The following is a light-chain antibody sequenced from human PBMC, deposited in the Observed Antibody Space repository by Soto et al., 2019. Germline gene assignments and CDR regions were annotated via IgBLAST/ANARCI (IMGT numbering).Light chain of an antibody. J-gene: IGKJ1*01. CDR2: DAS. V-gene: IGKV1-5*01. CDR3: QLYNFYWGT. CDR1: QSISNW. Sequence: IKMYISLSTLPASAGDRVTITCRASQSISNWLAWYQQKPGKAPKLLIYDASSLESGVPSRFSGSGSGTEFTLTISSLQPDDFTPYCCQLYNFYWGTFGQG.